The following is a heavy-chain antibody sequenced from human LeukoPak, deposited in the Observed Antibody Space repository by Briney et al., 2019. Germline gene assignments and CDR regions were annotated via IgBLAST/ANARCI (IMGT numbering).Heavy chain of an antibody. D-gene: IGHD2-2*01. CDR1: GYSISSGYY. CDR3: ARGGPEGQLLRAYFDY. J-gene: IGHJ4*02. CDR2: IYHSGST. Sequence: PSETLSLTCTVSGYSISSGYYWGWIRQPPGKGLEWIGSIYHSGSTYYNPSLKSRVTISVDTSKNQFSLKLSSVTAADTAVYYCARGGPEGQLLRAYFDYWGQGTLVTVSS. V-gene: IGHV4-38-2*02.